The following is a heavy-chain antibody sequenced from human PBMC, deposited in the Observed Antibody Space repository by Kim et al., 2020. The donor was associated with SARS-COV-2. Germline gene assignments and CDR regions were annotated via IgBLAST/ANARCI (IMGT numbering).Heavy chain of an antibody. CDR1: GFIFSDHY. D-gene: IGHD2-15*01. V-gene: IGHV3-72*01. Sequence: GGSLRLSCAASGFIFSDHYMDWVRQAPGKGLEWVGRIRNKANSYTTEYAAPVKGRFTISRDDSKNSLYLQMNSLKTEDTAMYYCAKEGGRHHDYWGQGTLVTVSS. CDR2: IRNKANSYTT. CDR3: AKEGGRHHDY. J-gene: IGHJ4*02.